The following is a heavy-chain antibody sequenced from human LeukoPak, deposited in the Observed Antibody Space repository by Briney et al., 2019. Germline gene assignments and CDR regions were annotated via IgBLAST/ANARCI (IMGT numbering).Heavy chain of an antibody. CDR1: GYTFTSSD. CDR3: AREVDDYGFMDY. J-gene: IGHJ4*02. D-gene: IGHD4-17*01. CDR2: MNPNTGNT. V-gene: IGHV1-8*01. Sequence: ASVRVSCKASGYTFTSSDVNWVRQATGQGLAWMGWMNPNTGNTGYAQKFQGRVVMTRNTSISTAYMELSSLRSEDTAVYYCAREVDDYGFMDYWGQGTLVTVSS.